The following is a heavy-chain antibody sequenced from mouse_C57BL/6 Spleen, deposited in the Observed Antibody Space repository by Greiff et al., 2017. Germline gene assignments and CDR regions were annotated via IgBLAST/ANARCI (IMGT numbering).Heavy chain of an antibody. D-gene: IGHD1-1*01. CDR3: AALYGGFAY. CDR1: GYTFTSYT. Sequence: VQLKQSGAELARPGASVKMSCKASGYTFTSYTMHWVKQRPGQGLEWIGYINPSSGYTKYNQKFKDKATLTADKSSSTAYMQLSSLTSEDAAVYYCAALYGGFAYWGQGTLVTVAA. J-gene: IGHJ3*01. CDR2: INPSSGYT. V-gene: IGHV1-4*01.